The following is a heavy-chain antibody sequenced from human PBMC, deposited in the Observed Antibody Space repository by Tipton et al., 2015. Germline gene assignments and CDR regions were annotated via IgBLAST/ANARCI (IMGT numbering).Heavy chain of an antibody. J-gene: IGHJ5*02. CDR2: MYYSGDT. D-gene: IGHD1-26*01. Sequence: TLSLTCSVSGGSVTSGSYYWAWIRQPPGKGLEWMGSMYYSGDTSYSPSLKSRIAISVDTSKNQFSLRLSSVTAADTAVYYCAGQGGIVAGHNWFDPWGQGTLVTVSS. CDR1: GGSVTSGSYY. V-gene: IGHV4-39*01. CDR3: AGQGGIVAGHNWFDP.